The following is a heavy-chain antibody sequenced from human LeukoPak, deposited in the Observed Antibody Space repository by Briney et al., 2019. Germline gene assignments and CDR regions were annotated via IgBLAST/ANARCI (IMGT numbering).Heavy chain of an antibody. V-gene: IGHV1-8*01. D-gene: IGHD3/OR15-3a*01. CDR3: ARALSWTTESYYYMDV. CDR2: MNPNSGNT. J-gene: IGHJ6*03. CDR1: VYTFTSYD. Sequence: ASVNVSCKSSVYTFTSYDMNWVRQATGQGLAWMGWMNPNSGNTGYAQNFQGRVTMTMNPSITTAYMELSSLRSEDTAVYYCARALSWTTESYYYMDVWGKGTTVTVSS.